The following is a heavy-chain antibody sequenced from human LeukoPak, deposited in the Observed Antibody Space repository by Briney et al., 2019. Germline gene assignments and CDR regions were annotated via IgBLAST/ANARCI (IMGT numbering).Heavy chain of an antibody. V-gene: IGHV3-21*01. Sequence: GGSLRLSCAASGFTFSSYSMNWVRQALGKGLEWVSSISSSSSYIYYADSVKGRFTISRDNAKNSLYLQMNSLRAEDTAVYYCARDRSYDSSGYLTGWGQGTLVTVSS. D-gene: IGHD3-22*01. CDR1: GFTFSSYS. CDR2: ISSSSSYI. J-gene: IGHJ4*02. CDR3: ARDRSYDSSGYLTG.